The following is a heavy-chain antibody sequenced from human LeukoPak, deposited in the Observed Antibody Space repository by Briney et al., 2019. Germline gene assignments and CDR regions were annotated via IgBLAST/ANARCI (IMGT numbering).Heavy chain of an antibody. J-gene: IGHJ5*02. CDR2: IYHSGST. CDR1: GFSISSGYY. Sequence: PSETLSLTCSVSGFSISSGYYWGWIRPPPGKGLEWIGSIYHSGSTYYNPSLKSRVTISVDTSKNQFSLKLSSVTAADTAVYYCARGHPGVVRGTNWFDPWGQGALVTVSS. CDR3: ARGHPGVVRGTNWFDP. D-gene: IGHD3-10*01. V-gene: IGHV4-38-2*02.